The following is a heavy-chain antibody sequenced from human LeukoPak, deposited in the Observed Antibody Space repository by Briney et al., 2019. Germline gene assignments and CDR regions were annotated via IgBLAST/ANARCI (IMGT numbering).Heavy chain of an antibody. J-gene: IGHJ4*02. CDR1: GFTFSNAW. CDR3: TTGPGASIAAPRGDY. D-gene: IGHD6-13*01. CDR2: IKSKTDGGTT. V-gene: IGHV3-15*01. Sequence: PGGSLRLSCAASGFTFSNAWMSWVRQAPGKGLEWVGRIKSKTDGGTTDYAAPVKGRFTISRDDSTNTLYLQMNSLKTEDTAVYYCTTGPGASIAAPRGDYWGQGTLVAVSS.